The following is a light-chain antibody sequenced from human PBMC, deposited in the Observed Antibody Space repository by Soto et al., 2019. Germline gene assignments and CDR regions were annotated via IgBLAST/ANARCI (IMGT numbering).Light chain of an antibody. CDR1: QSIATH. Sequence: EIVMTQSPATLSVSPGERATLSCRASQSIATHLAWYQQKPGQAPRLLIYGASSRATGVAARFSGSGSGTEFTHTISRLQSEDFAVYYCQQYDNWWTFGPRTKVEIK. CDR2: GAS. J-gene: IGKJ1*01. CDR3: QQYDNWWT. V-gene: IGKV3-15*01.